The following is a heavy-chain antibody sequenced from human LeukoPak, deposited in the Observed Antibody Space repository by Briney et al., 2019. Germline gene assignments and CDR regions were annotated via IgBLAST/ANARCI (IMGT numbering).Heavy chain of an antibody. V-gene: IGHV3-7*01. CDR1: GFSFGNSY. CDR2: INPDGSAT. CDR3: AELGITMIGGV. J-gene: IGHJ6*04. Sequence: SGGSLRLSCAASGFSFGNSYMTWDRQAPGEGLEWVADINPDGSATYYSDSAKGRFTISRDNSKNSLYLQMNSLRAEDTAVYYCAELGITMIGGVWGKGTTVTISS. D-gene: IGHD3-10*02.